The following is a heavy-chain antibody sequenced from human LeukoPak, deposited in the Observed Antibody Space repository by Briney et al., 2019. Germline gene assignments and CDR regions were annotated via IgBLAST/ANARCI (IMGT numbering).Heavy chain of an antibody. V-gene: IGHV3-30-3*01. Sequence: TGGSLRLSCAASGFTFSTYAMHWVRQAPGKGLEWVSVISYDGNNKYYADSVKGRFTISRDNSKNTLYLQMNSLRAEDTAVYYCARGSYFAVGMDVWGQGTTVTVSS. CDR2: ISYDGNNK. CDR3: ARGSYFAVGMDV. J-gene: IGHJ6*02. D-gene: IGHD3-10*01. CDR1: GFTFSTYA.